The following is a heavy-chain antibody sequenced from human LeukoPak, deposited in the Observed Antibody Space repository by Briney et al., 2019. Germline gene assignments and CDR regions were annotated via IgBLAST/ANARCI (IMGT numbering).Heavy chain of an antibody. V-gene: IGHV1-18*01. CDR3: ARDVLRFLEREGWLDY. J-gene: IGHJ4*02. D-gene: IGHD3-3*01. CDR2: ISAYNGNT. Sequence: GASVKVSCKASGYTFTSYGISWVRQAPGQGLEWMGWISAYNGNTNYAQKFQGRVTITADESTSTAYMELSSLRSEDTAVYYCARDVLRFLEREGWLDYWGQGTLVTVSS. CDR1: GYTFTSYG.